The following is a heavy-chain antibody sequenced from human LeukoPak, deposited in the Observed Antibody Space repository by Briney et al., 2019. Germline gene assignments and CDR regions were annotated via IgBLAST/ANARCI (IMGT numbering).Heavy chain of an antibody. D-gene: IGHD6-13*01. J-gene: IGHJ3*02. CDR3: AREQQLVPNDAFDM. CDR1: GGTSSSNN. CDR2: VIPMHGVT. V-gene: IGHV1-69*10. Sequence: APVQAPCNAFGGTSSSNNYTRGRRPPGGRVLEGGGVIPMHGVTNYAQKFQGRVTIIVDKSTNTAYMELSSLRSEDTAVYYCAREQQLVPNDAFDMWGQGTMVTVSS.